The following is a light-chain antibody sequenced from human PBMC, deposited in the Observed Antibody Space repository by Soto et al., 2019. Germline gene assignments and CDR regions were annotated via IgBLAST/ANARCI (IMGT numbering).Light chain of an antibody. CDR2: DND. CDR3: GTWDSSLSVVV. CDR1: SSIIGNNY. Sequence: QSVLTQPPSVSAAPGQKVTISCSGSSSIIGNNYVSWYQQLPGAAPKLLIDDNDKRPSGIPDRFSGSKSGTSATLGITGLQTGDEADYFCGTWDSSLSVVVFGGGTKVTVL. V-gene: IGLV1-51*01. J-gene: IGLJ2*01.